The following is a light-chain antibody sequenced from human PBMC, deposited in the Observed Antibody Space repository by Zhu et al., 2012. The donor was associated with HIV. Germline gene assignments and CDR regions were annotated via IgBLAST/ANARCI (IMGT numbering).Light chain of an antibody. CDR3: QHHSNSPRYT. J-gene: IGKJ2*01. CDR1: QSVSSSY. CDR2: AAS. V-gene: IGKV3-20*01. Sequence: IVLTQSPGTLSLSPGERATLSCRASQSVSSSYLAWYQQKPGQAPRLLIYAASTRATGIPDRFSGSGSGTDFTLTISRLEPEDFAIYFCQHHSNSPRYTFGQGTKLEIK.